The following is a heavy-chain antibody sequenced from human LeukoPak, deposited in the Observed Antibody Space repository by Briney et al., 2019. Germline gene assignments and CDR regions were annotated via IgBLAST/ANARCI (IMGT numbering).Heavy chain of an antibody. J-gene: IGHJ3*02. V-gene: IGHV1-2*02. CDR2: SSPNSGGT. D-gene: IGHD2-21*02. CDR3: ALEALAVVTANDAFDI. CDR1: GYTFTGYY. Sequence: VASVKVSCKASGYTFTGYYIHWVRQAPGQGLEWMGWSSPNSGGTNYAQKFQGRVTMTRDTSISTAYMELSRLRSEDTAVYYCALEALAVVTANDAFDIWGQGTMVTVSS.